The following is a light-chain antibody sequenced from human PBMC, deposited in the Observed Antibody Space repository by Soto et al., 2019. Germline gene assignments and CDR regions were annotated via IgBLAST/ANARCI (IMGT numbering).Light chain of an antibody. CDR1: QSVSSN. Sequence: EIVMTQSPATLSVSPGERATLSCWASQSVSSNLAWYQQKPGQAPRLLIYDVSTRATGIPTRFSGSGSGTDFTLTISSLEPEDFAVYYCQQRSDWPLTFGGGTKVDIK. CDR3: QQRSDWPLT. CDR2: DVS. J-gene: IGKJ4*01. V-gene: IGKV3-11*01.